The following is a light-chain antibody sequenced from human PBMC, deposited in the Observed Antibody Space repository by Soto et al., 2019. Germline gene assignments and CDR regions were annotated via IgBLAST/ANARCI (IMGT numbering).Light chain of an antibody. CDR2: IAS. J-gene: IGKJ1*01. V-gene: IGKV1-17*01. CDR3: LQHNDYPPT. Sequence: DIQMTQSPSSLSASVGDRVTITCRASQDIRNELGWFQQKPGKAPKRLIYIASSLQSGVPSRFSGSGSGTEFTLTSSSLKHEDYATYYCLQHNDYPPTFGQGTKVEI. CDR1: QDIRNE.